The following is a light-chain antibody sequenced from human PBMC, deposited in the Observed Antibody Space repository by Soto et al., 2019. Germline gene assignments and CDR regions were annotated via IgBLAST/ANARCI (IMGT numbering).Light chain of an antibody. CDR3: ETWDSNTHV. V-gene: IGLV4-60*02. Sequence: QSVLTQSSSASASLGSSVKLICTLSSGHSSYIIAWHQQQPGKAPRYLMKLEGSGSYNKGSGVPDRFSGSSSGADRYLTISNLQFEDEADYYCETWDSNTHVFGAGTQLTVL. CDR1: SGHSSYI. CDR2: LEGSGSY. J-gene: IGLJ3*02.